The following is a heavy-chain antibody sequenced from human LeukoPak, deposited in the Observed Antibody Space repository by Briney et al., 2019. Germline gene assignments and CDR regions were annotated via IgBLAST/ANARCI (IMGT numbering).Heavy chain of an antibody. J-gene: IGHJ4*02. CDR3: PTAFND. Sequence: ASVKVSCKVSGYTFTDYYMHLVQQAPGKGLEWVGLVDPADGKTIYAEKFQGRVTITADTSTDTAYMELSSLRSEDTAVYYSPTAFNDWGQGTLVTVSS. CDR1: GYTFTDYY. V-gene: IGHV1-69-2*01. CDR2: VDPADGKT.